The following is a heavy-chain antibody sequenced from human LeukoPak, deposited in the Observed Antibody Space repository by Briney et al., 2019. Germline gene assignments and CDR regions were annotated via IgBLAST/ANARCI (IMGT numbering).Heavy chain of an antibody. Sequence: SETLSLTCTVSGGSISSGGYYWSWIRQHPGKGLEWIGYIYYSGSTYYNPALKSRVTISVDTPKNQFSLKLSSVTAAGTAVYYCARDGIVGATSGLGYWGQGTLVTVSS. CDR1: GGSISSGGYY. J-gene: IGHJ4*02. CDR2: IYYSGST. D-gene: IGHD1-26*01. V-gene: IGHV4-31*03. CDR3: ARDGIVGATSGLGY.